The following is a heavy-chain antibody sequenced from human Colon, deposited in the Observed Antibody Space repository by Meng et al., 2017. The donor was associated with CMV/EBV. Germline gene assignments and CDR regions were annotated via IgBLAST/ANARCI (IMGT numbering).Heavy chain of an antibody. CDR2: ISASGSAI. CDR3: AREGQTSTHWLGPLHN. D-gene: IGHD1-1*01. V-gene: IGHV3-11*04. CDR1: GFTFSDYY. J-gene: IGHJ4*02. Sequence: GESLKISCAASGFTFSDYYITWIRQAPGKGLEWVSYISASGSAIYYADSVKGRFTISRENAKNSLYLQMNNLRVGDTAVYYCAREGQTSTHWLGPLHNWGQGTVVTVSS.